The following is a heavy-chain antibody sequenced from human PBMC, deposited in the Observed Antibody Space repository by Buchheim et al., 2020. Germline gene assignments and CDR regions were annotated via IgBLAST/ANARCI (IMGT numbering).Heavy chain of an antibody. CDR1: GFTFSSYA. CDR2: IFNTAGGT. CDR3: ARRMTFGATPGLDP. Sequence: EVQVVESGGGLVQPGGSLSLSCAASGFTFSSYAMTWVRQAPGKGLEWVSTIFNTAGGTYYADSVKGRFTISRDNSQNMVYLQMNTLGAEDTALYYCARRMTFGATPGLDPWGQGTL. J-gene: IGHJ5*02. V-gene: IGHV3-23*04. D-gene: IGHD3/OR15-3a*01.